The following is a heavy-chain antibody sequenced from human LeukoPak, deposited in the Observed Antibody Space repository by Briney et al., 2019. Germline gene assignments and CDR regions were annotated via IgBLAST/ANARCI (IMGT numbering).Heavy chain of an antibody. CDR2: INHSGST. CDR3: ARGTRGYSYGYNY. J-gene: IGHJ4*02. CDR1: GFTFSKYG. D-gene: IGHD5-18*01. Sequence: GSLRLSCAASGFTFSKYGMSWIRQPPGKGLEWIGEINHSGSTNYNPSLKSRVTISVDTSKNQFSLKLSSVTAADTAVYYCARGTRGYSYGYNYWGQGTLVTVSS. V-gene: IGHV4-34*01.